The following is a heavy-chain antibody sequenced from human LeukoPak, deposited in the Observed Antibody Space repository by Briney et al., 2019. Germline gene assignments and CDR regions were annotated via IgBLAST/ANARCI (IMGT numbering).Heavy chain of an antibody. D-gene: IGHD3-3*01. V-gene: IGHV1-2*02. CDR2: INPNSGGT. Sequence: ASVKVSCKASGYTFTGYYMHWVRQAPGQGLEWMGWINPNSGGTNYAQKFQGRVTMTRDTSISTAYMELSRLRSDDTAVYYCARGGTYYDFWSGYSAPDYWGQGTLVTVSS. J-gene: IGHJ4*02. CDR3: ARGGTYYDFWSGYSAPDY. CDR1: GYTFTGYY.